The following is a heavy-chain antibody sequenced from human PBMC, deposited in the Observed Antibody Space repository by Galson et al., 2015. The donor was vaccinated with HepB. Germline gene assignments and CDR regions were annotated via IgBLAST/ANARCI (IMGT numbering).Heavy chain of an antibody. V-gene: IGHV3-23*01. CDR1: GFSFTRYA. Sequence: LRLSCPASGFSFTRYAMTWVRQAPGKGLEWVSCITSSGGHSYYTDSVKGRFTVSRDNSKNTLLLQLNSLRAEDTAMYFCAKDGIMVANNPYHFHYWGQGTLVTVSS. D-gene: IGHD2-15*01. CDR2: ITSSGGHS. J-gene: IGHJ4*02. CDR3: AKDGIMVANNPYHFHY.